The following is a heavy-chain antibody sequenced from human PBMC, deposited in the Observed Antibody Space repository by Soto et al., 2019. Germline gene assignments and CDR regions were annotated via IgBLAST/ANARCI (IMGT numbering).Heavy chain of an antibody. J-gene: IGHJ4*01. V-gene: IGHV3-33*07. CDR3: AKEVWGLYTFGRPLDN. D-gene: IGHD3-16*01. CDR2: IWYDGSQK. CDR1: GFNFSKFG. Sequence: QAHLVESGGRVVQPGRSLRLSCAASGFNFSKFGMYWVRQAPGKGLEWVAVIWYDGSQKYYADSVKGRFTISRDNSNNTVYLQMSSLRDEDTAVYYCAKEVWGLYTFGRPLDNWGHGTLVTVSS.